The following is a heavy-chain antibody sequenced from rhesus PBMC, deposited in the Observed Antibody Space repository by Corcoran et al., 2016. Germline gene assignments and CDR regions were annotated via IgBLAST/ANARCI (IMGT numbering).Heavy chain of an antibody. CDR1: GYSISSNY. D-gene: IGHD6-25*01. Sequence: QVQLQESGPGLVKPSETLSLTCAVSGYSISSNYWSWIRQPPGKGLEWIGYIYGSSGRTYYNPSLKSRVTIAADTSKNQFSLKLSSVTAADTAVYYCARGDSGTWIPFDYWGQGVLVTVSS. V-gene: IGHV4-147*01. J-gene: IGHJ4*01. CDR3: ARGDSGTWIPFDY. CDR2: IYGSSGRT.